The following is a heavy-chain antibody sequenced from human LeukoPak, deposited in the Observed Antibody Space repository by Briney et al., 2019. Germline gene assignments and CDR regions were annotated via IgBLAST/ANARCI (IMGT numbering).Heavy chain of an antibody. CDR1: GFIFSSYG. CDR2: IRYDETYK. D-gene: IGHD3-22*01. V-gene: IGHV3-30*02. Sequence: GGSLRLSCAASGFIFSSYGMHWVRQAPGTGLESVAFIRYDETYKYYADSVEGRFTVSRDDSKNTLYLQMDSLRAEDTAVYYCAKESPYYSDRDYYFDHWGQGTLVTVSS. J-gene: IGHJ4*02. CDR3: AKESPYYSDRDYYFDH.